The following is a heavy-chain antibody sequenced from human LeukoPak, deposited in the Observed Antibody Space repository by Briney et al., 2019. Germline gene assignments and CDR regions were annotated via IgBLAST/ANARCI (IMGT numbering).Heavy chain of an antibody. J-gene: IGHJ5*02. V-gene: IGHV4-39*07. CDR1: GGSISSSSYY. Sequence: SETLSLTCTVSGGSISSSSYYWGWIRQPPGKGLEWIGSIYYSGSTYYNPSLKSRVTISVDTSKNQFSLKLSSVTAADTAVYYCARGRVYYSSTSCRNWFDPWGQGTLVTVSS. CDR2: IYYSGST. D-gene: IGHD2-2*01. CDR3: ARGRVYYSSTSCRNWFDP.